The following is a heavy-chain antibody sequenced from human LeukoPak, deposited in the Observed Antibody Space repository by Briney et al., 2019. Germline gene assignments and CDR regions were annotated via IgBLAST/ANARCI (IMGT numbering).Heavy chain of an antibody. Sequence: SVKVSCKASGGTFSSYAISWVRQAPGQGLEWMGGIIPIFGTANYAQKLQGRVTITADESTSTAYMELSSLRSEDTAVYYCARGRWKGSGYVPSDRQRRNWFDPWGQGTLVTVSS. J-gene: IGHJ5*02. D-gene: IGHD5-12*01. CDR2: IIPIFGTA. CDR1: GGTFSSYA. V-gene: IGHV1-69*01. CDR3: ARGRWKGSGYVPSDRQRRNWFDP.